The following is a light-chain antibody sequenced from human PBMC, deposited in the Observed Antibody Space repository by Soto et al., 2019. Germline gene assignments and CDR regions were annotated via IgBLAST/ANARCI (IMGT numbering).Light chain of an antibody. CDR2: DAS. CDR1: QSISSW. Sequence: DIQMTPSPSTLSASVGDRVTITCRASQSISSWLAWYQQKPGKAPKVLIYDASSLESGVPSRFSGSGSGTEFTLTISSLQPDDFATYYCQQYNTYSRTFGQGTKVDIK. CDR3: QQYNTYSRT. V-gene: IGKV1-5*01. J-gene: IGKJ1*01.